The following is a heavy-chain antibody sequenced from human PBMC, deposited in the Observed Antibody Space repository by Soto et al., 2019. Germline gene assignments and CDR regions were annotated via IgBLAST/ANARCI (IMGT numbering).Heavy chain of an antibody. Sequence: SETLSLPCTVSGGSIHRGGYYWSWIRQHPGKGLEWIGYIYYSGSTYYNPSLKIPVNKSTDTSKNQFTLKISYVTAADTAVYYCAILLYSSSWYGGAFDIWGQGTMVTVSS. CDR3: AILLYSSSWYGGAFDI. J-gene: IGHJ3*02. CDR2: IYYSGST. CDR1: GGSIHRGGYY. V-gene: IGHV4-31*01. D-gene: IGHD6-13*01.